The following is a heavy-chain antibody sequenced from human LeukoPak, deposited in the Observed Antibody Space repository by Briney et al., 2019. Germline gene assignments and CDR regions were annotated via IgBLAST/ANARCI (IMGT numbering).Heavy chain of an antibody. CDR1: GYTFTSYD. CDR3: ARAPKVSEYYYYYYMDV. D-gene: IGHD2-8*01. Sequence: GASVKVSCKASGYTFTSYDINWVRQATGQGLEWMGWMNPNSGNTGYAQKFQGRVTMTRNTSISTAYMELSSLRSEDTAVYYCARAPKVSEYYYYYYMDVWGKGTTVIVSS. V-gene: IGHV1-8*01. J-gene: IGHJ6*03. CDR2: MNPNSGNT.